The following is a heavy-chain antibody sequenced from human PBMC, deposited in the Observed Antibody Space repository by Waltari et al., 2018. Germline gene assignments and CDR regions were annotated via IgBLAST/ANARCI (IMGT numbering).Heavy chain of an antibody. D-gene: IGHD2-21*02. CDR2: IYHSGST. CDR3: ARQREGRGGDLFDL. CDR1: GYSISSGYY. Sequence: QVQLQESGPGLVKPSETLSLTCAVSGYSISSGYYWGWIRQPPGKGLEWIGSIYHSGSTYYNPSLKSRVTISVDTSKNQFSLKLSSVTAADTAVYYCARQREGRGGDLFDLWGRGTLVTVSS. J-gene: IGHJ2*01. V-gene: IGHV4-38-2*01.